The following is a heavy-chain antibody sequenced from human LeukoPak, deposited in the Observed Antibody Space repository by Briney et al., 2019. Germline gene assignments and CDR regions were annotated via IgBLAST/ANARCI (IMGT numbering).Heavy chain of an antibody. J-gene: IGHJ5*02. D-gene: IGHD1-1*01. CDR1: GYTFTSYA. CDR2: INAGNGNT. Sequence: ASVNVSFTASGYTFTSYAMHWVRQAPGQRLEWMGWINAGNGNTKYSQKFQGRVTITRDTSASTAYMELSSLRSEDTAVYYCARVLRQLEPQGNWFDPWGQGTLVTVSS. V-gene: IGHV1-3*01. CDR3: ARVLRQLEPQGNWFDP.